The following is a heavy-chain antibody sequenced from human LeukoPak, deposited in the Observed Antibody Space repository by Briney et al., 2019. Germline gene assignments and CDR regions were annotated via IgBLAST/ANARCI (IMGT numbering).Heavy chain of an antibody. Sequence: SETLSLTCTVSGGPIYSYYWSWIRQTAGKGLEWIGRLYPGVSTNYNPSLKSRVTMSVDTSKNHFSLNLGSLTAADTAVYYCARHTAGYSNTWHGGLSALWGQGTLVTVSS. V-gene: IGHV4-4*07. CDR1: GGPIYSYY. CDR2: LYPGVST. J-gene: IGHJ1*01. D-gene: IGHD6-13*01. CDR3: ARHTAGYSNTWHGGLSAL.